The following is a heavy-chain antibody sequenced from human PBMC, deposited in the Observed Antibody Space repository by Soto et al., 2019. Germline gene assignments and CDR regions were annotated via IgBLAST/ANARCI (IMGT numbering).Heavy chain of an antibody. J-gene: IGHJ4*02. D-gene: IGHD3-10*01. CDR3: ASLPPPGFGELYNY. Sequence: SETLSLTCAVYGGSFSGYYWSWIRQPPGKGLEWIGEINHSGSTNYNPSLKSRVTISVDTSKNQFSLKLSSVTTADTAVYYCASLPPPGFGELYNYWGQGTLVTVSS. CDR2: INHSGST. CDR1: GGSFSGYY. V-gene: IGHV4-34*01.